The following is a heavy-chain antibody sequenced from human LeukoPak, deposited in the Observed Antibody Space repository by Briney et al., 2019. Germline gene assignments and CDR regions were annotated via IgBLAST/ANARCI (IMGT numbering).Heavy chain of an antibody. Sequence: GESLKISCNGSGYSFTSYLICWVRQMPGKGLERMGIIHPSDSATRSRPSFQGQVTISADRSISTAYLQWSSLKASDTAMYYCARGAYRNWFDPWGQGTLVTVSS. V-gene: IGHV5-51*01. D-gene: IGHD4-11*01. CDR1: GYSFTSYL. J-gene: IGHJ5*02. CDR2: IHPSDSAT. CDR3: ARGAYRNWFDP.